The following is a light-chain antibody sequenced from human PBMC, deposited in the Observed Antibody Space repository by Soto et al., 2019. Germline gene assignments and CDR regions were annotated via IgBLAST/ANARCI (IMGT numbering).Light chain of an antibody. CDR3: QQYNSLWT. J-gene: IGKJ1*01. Sequence: DIQMTQSPSTLSASVGDRVTITCRASQSISILLALYQQKPGKAPRLMMYKASRVESGVPSRFSGSGSGTEFTLNISSLQPDDFATYYCQQYNSLWTFGQGTKV. CDR1: QSISIL. V-gene: IGKV1-5*03. CDR2: KAS.